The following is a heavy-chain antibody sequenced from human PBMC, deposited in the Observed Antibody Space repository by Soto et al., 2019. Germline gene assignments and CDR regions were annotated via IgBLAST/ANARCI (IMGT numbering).Heavy chain of an antibody. D-gene: IGHD4-4*01. Sequence: LVKVARKTAGYTLTSYAVEWGSKTRRKRLEWIGWIVVGSGNTNYAQKFQERVTITREMSTSTAYMELSSLRSEDTAVYYCAAAPRIGTTVYFYYGMDIWGQGTTVSVYS. CDR3: AAAPRIGTTVYFYYGMDI. CDR2: IVVGSGNT. CDR1: GYTLTSYA. V-gene: IGHV1-58*01. J-gene: IGHJ6*02.